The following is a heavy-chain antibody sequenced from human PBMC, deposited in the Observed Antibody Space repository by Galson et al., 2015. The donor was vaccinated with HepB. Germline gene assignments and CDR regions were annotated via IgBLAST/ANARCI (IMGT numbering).Heavy chain of an antibody. CDR3: AHLRFGEFILDH. J-gene: IGHJ4*02. CDR2: IYWDDDK. CDR1: GFSVSSNGVG. D-gene: IGHD3-10*01. Sequence: PALVKPTQTLTLTCTLSGFSVSSNGVGVGWIRQPPGKALEWLALIYWDDDKRLRPSLKSRLTISRDSSKNQVVLTMTNIDPVDTATYFCAHLRFGEFILDHWGQGVLVTVSS. V-gene: IGHV2-5*02.